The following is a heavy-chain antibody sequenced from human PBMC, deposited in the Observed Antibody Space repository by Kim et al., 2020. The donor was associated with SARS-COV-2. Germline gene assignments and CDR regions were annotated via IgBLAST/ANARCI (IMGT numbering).Heavy chain of an antibody. CDR3: ARDHQSITMVRGVIIKAGMDV. CDR2: IWYDGSNK. Sequence: GGSLRRSCAASGFTFSSYGMHWVRQAPGKGLEWVAVIWYDGSNKYYADSVKGRLTISRDNSKNTLYLQMNSLRAEDTAVYYCARDHQSITMVRGVIIKAGMDVWGQGTTVTVSS. D-gene: IGHD3-10*01. CDR1: GFTFSSYG. V-gene: IGHV3-33*01. J-gene: IGHJ6*02.